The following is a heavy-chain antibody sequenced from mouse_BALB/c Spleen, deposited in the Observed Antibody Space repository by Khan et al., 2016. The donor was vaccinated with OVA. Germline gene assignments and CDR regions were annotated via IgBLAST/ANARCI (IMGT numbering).Heavy chain of an antibody. D-gene: IGHD1-2*01. V-gene: IGHV5-15*02. CDR3: ARGGGTAPFAY. CDR1: GFTFSDYG. Sequence: VELVESGGGLVQPGGSRKLSCAASGFTFSDYGMAWVRQAPGKGPEWVAFISDLAYTFYYADSVTGRFTLSRENAKNTLYLEMSSLRSADTAMYYCARGGGTAPFAYWGQGTLVTVSA. CDR2: ISDLAYTF. J-gene: IGHJ3*01.